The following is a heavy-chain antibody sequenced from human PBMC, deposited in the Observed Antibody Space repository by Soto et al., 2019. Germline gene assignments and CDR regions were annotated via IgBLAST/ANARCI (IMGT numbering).Heavy chain of an antibody. D-gene: IGHD1-26*01. CDR3: ARGDRGAFDL. CDR1: GFTFSYYW. V-gene: IGHV3-74*01. Sequence: EVQLVESGGGLVQPGESLRLSCAASGFTFSYYWMHWVRQAPGKGLVWVSRIHSDGSSTTYADSVKGRFTISRDNARNSLSPQMNSLRAEDTAVYYCARGDRGAFDLWGRGRVLTVSS. J-gene: IGHJ3*01. CDR2: IHSDGSST.